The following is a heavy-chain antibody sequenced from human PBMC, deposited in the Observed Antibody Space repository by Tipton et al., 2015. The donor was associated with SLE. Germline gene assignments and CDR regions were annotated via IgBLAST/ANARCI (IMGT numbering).Heavy chain of an antibody. D-gene: IGHD2-21*01. CDR2: VHHSGST. J-gene: IGHJ6*02. V-gene: IGHV4-34*01. CDR3: ARGRHIVVVIPGGRDYGLDV. Sequence: LRLSCAVNGGSFSGYYWNWIRQTPGKGLEWIGEVHHSGSTNCNPSLKSRVIISVDTSNYQVSLNLSSVTAADTAVYYCARGRHIVVVIPGGRDYGLDVWGQGTTVTVSS. CDR1: GGSFSGYY.